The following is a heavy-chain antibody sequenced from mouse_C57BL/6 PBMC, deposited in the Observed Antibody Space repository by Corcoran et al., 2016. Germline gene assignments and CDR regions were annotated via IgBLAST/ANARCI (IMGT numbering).Heavy chain of an antibody. V-gene: IGHV9-3*01. CDR2: INTYSGVP. Sequence: QIQLVQSGPELKKPGETVKISCKASGYTFTTYGMSWVKQAPGKGFKWMGWINTYSGVPTYADDFKGRFAFSLETSASTAYLQINNLKNEDTATYFCASYYGSSWYFDVWGTGTTVTVSS. CDR1: GYTFTTYG. CDR3: ASYYGSSWYFDV. D-gene: IGHD1-1*01. J-gene: IGHJ1*03.